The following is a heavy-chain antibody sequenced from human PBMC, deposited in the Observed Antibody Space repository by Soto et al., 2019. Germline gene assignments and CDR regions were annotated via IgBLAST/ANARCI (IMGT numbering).Heavy chain of an antibody. V-gene: IGHV3-30*18. CDR3: AKGGSSSARYFDY. D-gene: IGHD6-6*01. CDR1: GFTLSGYG. J-gene: IGHJ4*02. CDR2: ISYDGRNQ. Sequence: QVQVVESGGGVVQPGRSLRLSCAASGFTLSGYGMHWVRQAPGKGLEWAAVISYDGRNQYYADSVKGRFTVSRDNSKSTLYLQMDSLGVEDSAVYYCAKGGSSSARYFDYWGQGTLVTVSS.